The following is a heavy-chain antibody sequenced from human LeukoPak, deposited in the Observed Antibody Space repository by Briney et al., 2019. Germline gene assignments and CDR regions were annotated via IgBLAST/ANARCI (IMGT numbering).Heavy chain of an antibody. V-gene: IGHV4-59*12. CDR1: GGSISSYY. CDR3: ARGKRPLTYNWNDAGYYFDY. CDR2: IYYSGST. D-gene: IGHD1-20*01. J-gene: IGHJ4*02. Sequence: PSETLSLTCTVSGGSISSYYWSWIRQPPGKGLEWIGYIYYSGSTNYNPSLKSRVTISVDTSKNQFSLKLSSVTAADTAVYYCARGKRPLTYNWNDAGYYFDYWGQGTLVTVSS.